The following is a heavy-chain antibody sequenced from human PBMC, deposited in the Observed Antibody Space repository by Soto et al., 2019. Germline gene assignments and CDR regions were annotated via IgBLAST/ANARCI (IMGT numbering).Heavy chain of an antibody. D-gene: IGHD5-12*01. CDR1: GFTFSSSG. CDR2: ISGSYI. V-gene: IGHV3-23*01. J-gene: IGHJ4*02. CDR3: ATHPLALGD. Sequence: EVQLLESGGGLVQPGGSLRLSCAASGFTFSSSGMSWVRQALGKGLEWVSGISGSYIDYTDFVKGRCTISRDNSSNTLYLMMNSRRAEDTAVYYCATHPLALGDWGQGTLVTVSS.